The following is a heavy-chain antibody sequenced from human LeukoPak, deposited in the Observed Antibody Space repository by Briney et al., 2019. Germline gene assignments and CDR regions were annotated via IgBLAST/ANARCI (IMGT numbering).Heavy chain of an antibody. CDR1: GGSFSGYY. CDR3: ARVRVRGVNDY. V-gene: IGHV4-34*01. J-gene: IGHJ4*02. D-gene: IGHD3-10*01. Sequence: SETLSLTCAVYGGSFSGYYWSWIRQPPGKGLEWIGEINHSGSTNYNPSLKSRVTISVDTSKNQFSLKLSSVTAADTAVYYCARVRVRGVNDYWGQGTLVTVSS. CDR2: INHSGST.